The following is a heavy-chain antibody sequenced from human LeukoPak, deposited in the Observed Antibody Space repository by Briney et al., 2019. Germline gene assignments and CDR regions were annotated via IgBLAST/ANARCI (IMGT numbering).Heavy chain of an antibody. CDR3: AKGSVADYYFYGMDV. CDR1: GFTFDDYA. CDR2: ISWNSGSI. V-gene: IGHV3-9*01. D-gene: IGHD6-19*01. J-gene: IGHJ6*02. Sequence: SGRSLRLSCAASGFTFDDYAMHWVRQAPGKGLEWVSGISWNSGSIGYADSVKGRFTISRDNAKNSLYLRMNSLRAEDTALYYCAKGSVADYYFYGMDVWDQGTTVTVSS.